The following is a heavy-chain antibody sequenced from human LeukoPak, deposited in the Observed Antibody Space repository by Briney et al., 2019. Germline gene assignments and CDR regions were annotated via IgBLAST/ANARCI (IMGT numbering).Heavy chain of an antibody. CDR2: INPSGGST. CDR3: ARDLFMVRGSDVGDV. CDR1: GYTFTSYY. D-gene: IGHD3-10*01. V-gene: IGHV1-46*01. J-gene: IGHJ6*04. Sequence: ASVNVSCKASGYTFTSYYMHWVRQAPGQGLEWMGIINPSGGSTSYAQKFQGRVTMTRDTSTSTVYMELSSLGSEDTAVYYCARDLFMVRGSDVGDVWGKGTTVTVSS.